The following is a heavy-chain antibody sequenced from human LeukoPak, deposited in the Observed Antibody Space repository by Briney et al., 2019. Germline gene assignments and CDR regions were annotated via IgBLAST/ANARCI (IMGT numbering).Heavy chain of an antibody. D-gene: IGHD4-17*01. Sequence: GGSLRLSCVASGFTFSSNGMHWVRQAPGKGLEWVTFIQYDGSKKYYADSVEGRFTISRDNSKNTLFLQVTSLRAEDTAIYYCVKDQTTMTIGAYFDYWGQGTLLTVSS. J-gene: IGHJ4*02. CDR1: GFTFSSNG. CDR3: VKDQTTMTIGAYFDY. CDR2: IQYDGSKK. V-gene: IGHV3-30*02.